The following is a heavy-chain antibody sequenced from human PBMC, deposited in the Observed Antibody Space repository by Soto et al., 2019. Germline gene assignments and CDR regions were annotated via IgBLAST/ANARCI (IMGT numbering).Heavy chain of an antibody. V-gene: IGHV3-30*18. J-gene: IGHJ5*02. Sequence: TGGSLRLSCAASGFTFSSYGMHWVRQAPGKGLEWVAVISYDGSNKYYADSVKGRFTISRDNSKNTLYLQMNSLRAEDTAVYYCAKDLSYNWFDPWGQGTLVTVSS. D-gene: IGHD3-10*01. CDR2: ISYDGSNK. CDR3: AKDLSYNWFDP. CDR1: GFTFSSYG.